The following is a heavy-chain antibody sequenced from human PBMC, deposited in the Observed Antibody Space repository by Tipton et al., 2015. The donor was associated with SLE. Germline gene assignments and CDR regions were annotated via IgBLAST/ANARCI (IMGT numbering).Heavy chain of an antibody. Sequence: SLRLSCAASGFNFGSYWMHWVRQAPGKGLVWVSRSNEDGGITSYADSVRGRFTISRDKAKNSLYLQLDSLRPEDTALYYCVKDMRAIQEADYGLDVWGHGTTVIVSS. D-gene: IGHD1-1*01. J-gene: IGHJ6*02. CDR1: GFNFGSYW. V-gene: IGHV3-74*01. CDR2: SNEDGGIT. CDR3: VKDMRAIQEADYGLDV.